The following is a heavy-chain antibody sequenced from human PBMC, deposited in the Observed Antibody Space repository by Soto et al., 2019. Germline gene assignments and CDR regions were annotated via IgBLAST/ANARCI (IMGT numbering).Heavy chain of an antibody. Sequence: GGSLRLSCAASGFTVSSNYMSWVRLAPGRGLEWVSIIYSSGGTYYADSVKDRFTISRDNSRNTLYLQILGLRAEDSAVYYCKRSITGYSYADTWGQGTLVTVSS. V-gene: IGHV3-66*01. CDR1: GFTVSSNY. CDR3: KRSITGYSYADT. J-gene: IGHJ5*02. D-gene: IGHD5-18*01. CDR2: IYSSGGT.